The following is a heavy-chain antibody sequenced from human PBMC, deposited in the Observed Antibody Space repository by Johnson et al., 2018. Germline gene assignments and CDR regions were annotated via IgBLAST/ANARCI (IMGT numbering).Heavy chain of an antibody. D-gene: IGHD3/OR15-3a*01. J-gene: IGHJ3*02. Sequence: VQLVQSGGGLVQPGGSLRLSCAASGFTFSSYSMNWVRQAPGKGLEWVSSISSSSSYIYYADSVKGRFTISRDNAKNSLYLQMNSLRAEDTAVYYCARPLGTETDAFDIWGQGTMVTVSS. CDR3: ARPLGTETDAFDI. V-gene: IGHV3-21*04. CDR1: GFTFSSYS. CDR2: ISSSSSYI.